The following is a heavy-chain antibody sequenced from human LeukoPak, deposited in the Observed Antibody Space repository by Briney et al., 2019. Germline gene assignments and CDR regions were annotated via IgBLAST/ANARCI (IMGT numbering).Heavy chain of an antibody. CDR1: GLTFSDYS. CDR2: INPYATSI. V-gene: IGHV3-21*06. J-gene: IGHJ4*02. D-gene: IGHD3-22*01. Sequence: GGSLRLSCAASGLTFSDYSFNWIRQAPGKGLEWVSSINPYATSIYYADEVKGRFTIYKDNAKSSLYLQMDSLRAEHTAFYYCARLRRNSDRSGYYYYYDYWGQGTLVTVCS. CDR3: ARLRRNSDRSGYYYYYDY.